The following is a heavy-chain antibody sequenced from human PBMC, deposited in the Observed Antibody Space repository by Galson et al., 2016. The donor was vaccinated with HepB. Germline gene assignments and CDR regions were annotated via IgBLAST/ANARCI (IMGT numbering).Heavy chain of an antibody. CDR1: GFTFSNYW. CDR2: LKQDGSDK. J-gene: IGHJ6*02. D-gene: IGHD3-16*02. CDR3: ARVSVSVADLSTNYYYGMDV. Sequence: SLRLSCAASGFTFSNYWMSWVRQAPGKGLECVANLKQDGSDKYYVDSVMGRFTISRDNAKNSLYLQMNSLRAEDTAVYYCARVSVSVADLSTNYYYGMDVWGQGTTVTVSS. V-gene: IGHV3-7*01.